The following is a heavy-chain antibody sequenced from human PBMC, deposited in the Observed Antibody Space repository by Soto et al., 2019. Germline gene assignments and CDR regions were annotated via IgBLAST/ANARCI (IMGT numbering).Heavy chain of an antibody. V-gene: IGHV3-21*01. CDR2: ISISGTYR. CDR1: GFTLSSYD. J-gene: IGHJ6*04. CDR3: ARDFSWSENYRYYHSYC. Sequence: GGSLRLSCVVSGFTLSSYDMHWVRQAPGKGLEWVASISISGTYRHYAESVRGRFTISRDNARRSLFLQMNSLRAEDSAVYFCARDFSWSENYRYYHSYCWGKGTTVTVSS. D-gene: IGHD3-3*01.